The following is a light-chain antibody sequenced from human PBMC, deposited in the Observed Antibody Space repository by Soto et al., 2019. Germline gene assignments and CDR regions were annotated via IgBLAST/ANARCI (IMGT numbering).Light chain of an antibody. CDR1: SSDIGGYKY. V-gene: IGLV2-14*03. CDR2: DVS. Sequence: QSALTQPASASGSPGQSITIFCTGTSSDIGGYKYVSWHQHHPGKAPKVMIYDVSDRPSGVSSRFSGSKSGNTASLTIPGLQAEDEADYYCSSFTSSATYVSGTGTKVTVL. J-gene: IGLJ1*01. CDR3: SSFTSSATYV.